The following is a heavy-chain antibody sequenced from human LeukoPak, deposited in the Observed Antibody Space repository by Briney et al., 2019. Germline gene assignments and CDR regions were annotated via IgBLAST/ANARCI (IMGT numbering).Heavy chain of an antibody. CDR2: SNPSDGTT. CDR3: ARDKGRWLQGGCAY. D-gene: IGHD5-24*01. CDR1: GYSFTSYY. J-gene: IGHJ4*02. Sequence: GASVKVSCKASGYSFTSYYVHWVRQAPGQGLEWMGISNPSDGTTSYAQKFQGRVTMTRDTSTSTVYMELSSLRSEDTAVYYCARDKGRWLQGGCAYWGQGTLVTVSS. V-gene: IGHV1-46*01.